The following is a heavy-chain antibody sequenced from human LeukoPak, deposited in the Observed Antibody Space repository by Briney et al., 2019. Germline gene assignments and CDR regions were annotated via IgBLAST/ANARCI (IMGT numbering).Heavy chain of an antibody. CDR2: VSNSGYNT. V-gene: IGHV3-23*01. Sequence: PGGSLRLSCAASGFTFSNFAMSWVRQAPGNGLEWVSTVSNSGYNTYYTDSVKGRFTVSRDNSKNSLYLQMNSLRAEDTAVYYCAKDPEPHHPYYFDYWGQGTLVTVST. CDR3: AKDPEPHHPYYFDY. CDR1: GFTFSNFA. J-gene: IGHJ4*02. D-gene: IGHD1-14*01.